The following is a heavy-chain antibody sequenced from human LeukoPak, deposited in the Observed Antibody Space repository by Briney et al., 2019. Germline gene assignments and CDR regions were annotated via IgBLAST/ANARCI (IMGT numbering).Heavy chain of an antibody. Sequence: SETLSLTCTVSGGSISSYYWSWIRQPPGKGLEWIGYIYYSGSTNYNPSLKSRVTISVDTSKNQFSLKLSSVTAGDTAVYYCARASVRCYSTSCYAGWFDPWGQGTLVTVSS. CDR1: GGSISSYY. CDR3: ARASVRCYSTSCYAGWFDP. D-gene: IGHD2-2*01. J-gene: IGHJ5*02. V-gene: IGHV4-59*01. CDR2: IYYSGST.